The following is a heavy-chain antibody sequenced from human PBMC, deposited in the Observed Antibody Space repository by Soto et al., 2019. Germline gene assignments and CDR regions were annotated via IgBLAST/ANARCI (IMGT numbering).Heavy chain of an antibody. CDR3: ARSDTYVPFEY. J-gene: IGHJ4*02. CDR2: IYYSGYN. V-gene: IGHV4-30-4*01. Sequence: QVQLQESGPGLMKPSQTLSLTCTVSGGSISSGDYKWSWIRQPPGKGLEWIGYIYYSGYNYNNPSLKSRVTMSVDTSKNLFSLKLSSVTAADTAVYYCARSDTYVPFEYWGQGTLVPVSS. D-gene: IGHD2-2*02. CDR1: GGSISSGDYK.